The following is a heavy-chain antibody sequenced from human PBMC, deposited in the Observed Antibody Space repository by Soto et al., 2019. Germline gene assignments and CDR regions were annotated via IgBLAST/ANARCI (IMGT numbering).Heavy chain of an antibody. CDR2: ISYDGSNK. CDR3: AKEGPHSSSYYYYYGMDV. D-gene: IGHD6-6*01. Sequence: QVQLVESGGGVVQPGRSLRLSCAASGFTFSSYGMHWVRQAAGKGLEWVAVISYDGSNKYYADSVKGRFTISRDNSKNTLYLQMNSLRAKDTAVYYCAKEGPHSSSYYYYYGMDVWGQGTTVTVSS. CDR1: GFTFSSYG. V-gene: IGHV3-30*18. J-gene: IGHJ6*02.